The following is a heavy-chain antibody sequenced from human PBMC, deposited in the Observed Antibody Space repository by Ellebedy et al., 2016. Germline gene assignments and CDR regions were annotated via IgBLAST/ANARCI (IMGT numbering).Heavy chain of an antibody. CDR1: GFTFGDYA. J-gene: IGHJ3*02. V-gene: IGHV3-49*03. Sequence: GGSLRLXXTASGFTFGDYAMSWFRQAPGKGLEWVGFIRSKAYGGTTEYAASVKGRFTISRDDSKSIAYLQMNSLKTEDTAVYYCTRAVGISAFDIWGQGTMVTVSS. CDR2: IRSKAYGGTT. CDR3: TRAVGISAFDI. D-gene: IGHD2-15*01.